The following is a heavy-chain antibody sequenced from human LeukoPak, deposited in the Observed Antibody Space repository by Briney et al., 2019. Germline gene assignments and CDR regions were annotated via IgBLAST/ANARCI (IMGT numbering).Heavy chain of an antibody. D-gene: IGHD3-22*01. V-gene: IGHV4-61*01. CDR1: GGSISSSSYY. CDR2: IYYSGST. Sequence: SETLSLTCTVSGGSISSSSYYWSWIRQPPGKGLEWIGYIYYSGSTNYNPSLKSRVTISVDTSKNQFSLKLSSVTAADTAVYYCARGVGSGRYYDSSSGYYYMDVWGKGTTVTVSS. CDR3: ARGVGSGRYYDSSSGYYYMDV. J-gene: IGHJ6*03.